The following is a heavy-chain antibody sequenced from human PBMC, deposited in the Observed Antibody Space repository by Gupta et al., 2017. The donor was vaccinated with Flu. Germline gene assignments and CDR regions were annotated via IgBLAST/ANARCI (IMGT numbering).Heavy chain of an antibody. D-gene: IGHD5-12*01. CDR1: GFTLSSYW. J-gene: IGHJ4*02. CDR2: INGDGSST. V-gene: IGHV3-74*01. CDR3: LRGASGYGNFDC. Sequence: EVQLVESGGGLVQPGGSLRLSCAASGFTLSSYWMHWVRQAPGKGLVWVARINGDGSSTYYADSMKGRFTISRDNAKNTVYLQVNSLRAEDTAVYFCLRGASGYGNFDCWGQGTLVTVSS.